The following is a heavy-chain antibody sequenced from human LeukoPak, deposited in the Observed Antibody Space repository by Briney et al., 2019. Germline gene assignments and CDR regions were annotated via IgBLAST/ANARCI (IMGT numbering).Heavy chain of an antibody. V-gene: IGHV4-4*02. D-gene: IGHD3-10*01. CDR1: GGSISSSNW. J-gene: IGHJ4*02. Sequence: SETLSLTCAVSGGSISSSNWWSWVRQPPGKGLEWIGEIYHSGSTNYNPSLKSRVTISVDKSKNQFSLKLSSVTAADTAVYYCARDLGEYGSGSYYIWGQGTLVTVSS. CDR3: ARDLGEYGSGSYYI. CDR2: IYHSGST.